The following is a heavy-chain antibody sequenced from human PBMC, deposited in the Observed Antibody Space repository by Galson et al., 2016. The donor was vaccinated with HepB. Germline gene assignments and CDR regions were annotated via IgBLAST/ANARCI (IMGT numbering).Heavy chain of an antibody. CDR2: IWYDGNKK. V-gene: IGHV3-33*01. D-gene: IGHD6-13*01. CDR3: ARDRGSSHLNYYYYYGVDV. J-gene: IGHJ6*02. Sequence: SLRLSCAASGFTFSSYGMHWVRQAPGKGLEWVAIIWYDGNKKYYADSVRGRFTISRDNSKNTLYLQMNSLTAEDTALYYCARDRGSSHLNYYYYYGVDVWGLGTTVTGFS. CDR1: GFTFSSYG.